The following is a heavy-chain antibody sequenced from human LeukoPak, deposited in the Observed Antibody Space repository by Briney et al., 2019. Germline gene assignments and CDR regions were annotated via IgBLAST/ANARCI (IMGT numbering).Heavy chain of an antibody. V-gene: IGHV4-34*01. J-gene: IGHJ4*02. D-gene: IGHD4-11*01. CDR2: INHSGST. Sequence: SETLSLTCAVYGGSFSGYYWSWIRQPPGKGLEWIGEINHSGSTNYNPSLKSRVTISVDTSKNQFSLKLSSATAADTAVYYCARSYSNYEDYFDYWGQGTLVTVSS. CDR3: ARSYSNYEDYFDY. CDR1: GGSFSGYY.